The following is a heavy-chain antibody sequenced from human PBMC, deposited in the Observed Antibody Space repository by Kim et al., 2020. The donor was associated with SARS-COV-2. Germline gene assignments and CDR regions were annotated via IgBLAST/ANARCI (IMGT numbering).Heavy chain of an antibody. J-gene: IGHJ3*02. V-gene: IGHV6-1*01. CDR2: TYYRSKWYN. CDR1: GDSVSSNSAA. Sequence: SQTLSLTCAISGDSVSSNSAAWNWIRQSPSRGLEWLGRTYYRSKWYNDYAVSVKSRITINPDTSKNQFSLQLNSVTPEDTAVYYCARDCPLCPLGPHDAFDIWGQGTMVTVSS. CDR3: ARDCPLCPLGPHDAFDI. D-gene: IGHD3-10*01.